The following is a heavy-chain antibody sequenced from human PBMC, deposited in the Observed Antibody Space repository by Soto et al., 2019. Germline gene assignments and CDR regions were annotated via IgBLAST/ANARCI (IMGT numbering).Heavy chain of an antibody. CDR3: ASVAVGGTSRCMEV. Sequence: GESLKISCKGSGYSFTSYWISWVCQMPGKGLEWMGRIDPSDSYTNYIPSFQGHVTISADKSISTAYLQCSSLNASDTPMYYGASVAVGGTSRCMEVCGQGTRVT. V-gene: IGHV5-10-1*01. CDR2: IDPSDSYT. J-gene: IGHJ6*01. D-gene: IGHD6-19*01. CDR1: GYSFTSYW.